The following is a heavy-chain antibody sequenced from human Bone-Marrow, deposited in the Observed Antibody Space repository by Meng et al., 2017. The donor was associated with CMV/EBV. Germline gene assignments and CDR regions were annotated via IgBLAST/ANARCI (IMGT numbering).Heavy chain of an antibody. Sequence: ASVKVSCKASGYTFTSYDINWVRQATGQGLEWMGWMNPNRGNTGYAQKFQGRVTMTRNTSISTAYMELSSLRSEDTAVYYCARGRVPRELLRNAFDIWGQGTMVTVSS. J-gene: IGHJ3*02. V-gene: IGHV1-8*01. CDR3: ARGRVPRELLRNAFDI. D-gene: IGHD1-26*01. CDR2: MNPNRGNT. CDR1: GYTFTSYD.